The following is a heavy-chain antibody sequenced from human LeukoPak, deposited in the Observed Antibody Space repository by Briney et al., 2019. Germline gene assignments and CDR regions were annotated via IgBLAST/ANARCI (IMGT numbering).Heavy chain of an antibody. CDR2: IIPIFGTA. CDR1: GGTFSSYA. J-gene: IGHJ6*03. Sequence: SVKVSCKASGGTFSSYAISWVRQAPGQGLEWMGGIIPIFGTANYAQKFQGRVTITTDESTSTAYMELSSLRSEDTAVYYCARAVVGATTDYYYYMDVWGKGTTVTVSS. V-gene: IGHV1-69*05. D-gene: IGHD1-26*01. CDR3: ARAVVGATTDYYYYMDV.